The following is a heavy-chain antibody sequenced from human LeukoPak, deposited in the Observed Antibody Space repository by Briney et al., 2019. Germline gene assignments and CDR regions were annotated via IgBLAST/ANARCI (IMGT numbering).Heavy chain of an antibody. V-gene: IGHV3-33*01. CDR3: AREQFGGWYGPGEY. Sequence: GGSLTLACAALGFTFSSYYMNWFRQAPGKGLERMAVIWYDGSNKYYADSVKGRFTISRDNSKNTLYLQMNSLRAEDTAAYYCAREQFGGWYGPGEYWGQGTLVTVFS. J-gene: IGHJ4*02. CDR2: IWYDGSNK. D-gene: IGHD6-19*01. CDR1: GFTFSSYY.